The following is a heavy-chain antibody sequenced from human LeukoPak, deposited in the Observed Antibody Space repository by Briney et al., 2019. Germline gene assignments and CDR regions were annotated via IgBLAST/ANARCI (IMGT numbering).Heavy chain of an antibody. D-gene: IGHD6-19*01. CDR3: ARFVAVAGTNWFDP. CDR2: IYYTRST. CDR1: GDSFSSFY. Sequence: SETLSLTCTVSGDSFSSFYWSWIRQPPGKGLEWIGYIYYTRSTTYNPSLKSRVSISVDTSKNQFSLRLKSVTAADTAVYYCARFVAVAGTNWFDPRGQGILVTVSS. J-gene: IGHJ5*02. V-gene: IGHV4-59*01.